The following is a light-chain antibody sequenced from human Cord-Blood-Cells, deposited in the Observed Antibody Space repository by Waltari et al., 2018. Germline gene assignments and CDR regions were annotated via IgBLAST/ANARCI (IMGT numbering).Light chain of an antibody. CDR1: SSDVGGYNY. CDR2: DVS. CDR3: SSYTSSSTWV. Sequence: QSALTQPASVSGSPGQSITISCTGTSSDVGGYNYVSWYQQHPGKAPKLMIYDVSNLPSGVSNRFSGSKSGNTASLTSSGLQAEDEADYYCSSYTSSSTWVFGGVTKLTVL. J-gene: IGLJ3*02. V-gene: IGLV2-14*01.